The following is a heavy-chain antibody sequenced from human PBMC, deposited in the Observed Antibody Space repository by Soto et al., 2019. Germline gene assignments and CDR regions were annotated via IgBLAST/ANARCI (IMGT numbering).Heavy chain of an antibody. CDR3: TKDVLNKPGPDAFDI. Sequence: PGGSLRLSCASSGFTFNNYAMTWVRKAPGKGLEWVSAISGSGRSTYYADSVKGRFTISRDNSKNTLYLQVSSLSAEDTAVYYCTKDVLNKPGPDAFDIWGPGTMVTVSS. CDR2: ISGSGRST. CDR1: GFTFNNYA. J-gene: IGHJ3*02. V-gene: IGHV3-23*01. D-gene: IGHD6-6*01.